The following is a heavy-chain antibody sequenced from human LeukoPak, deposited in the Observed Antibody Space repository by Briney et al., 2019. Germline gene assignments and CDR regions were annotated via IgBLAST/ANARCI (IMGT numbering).Heavy chain of an antibody. CDR1: GDSVFSNSAT. CDR2: TYYRSKWYN. CDR3: AKGEMYRNTWYSDY. J-gene: IGHJ4*02. Sequence: SQTLSLTCAISGDSVFSNSATWNWIRQSPSRGLEWLGRTYYRSKWYNDFALSVKSRITINPDTSKNQFSLQLNSVTPEDTAVYYCAKGEMYRNTWYSDYWGQGTLVTVSS. V-gene: IGHV6-1*01. D-gene: IGHD6-13*01.